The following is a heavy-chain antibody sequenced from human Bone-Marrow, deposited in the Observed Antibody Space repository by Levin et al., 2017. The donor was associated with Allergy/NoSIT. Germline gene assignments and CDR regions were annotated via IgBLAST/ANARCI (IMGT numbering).Heavy chain of an antibody. CDR1: GFNFNNYD. CDR3: ARGLRAIDY. V-gene: IGHV3-23*01. Sequence: LSLTCAASGFNFNNYDMSWVRQAPLKGLEWVSSIRANGVETFYADSVRGRFTISRDNSQNTLYLQMNSLGAEDTATYYCARGLRAIDYWGQGTLVTVSS. CDR2: IRANGVET. D-gene: IGHD4-17*01. J-gene: IGHJ4*02.